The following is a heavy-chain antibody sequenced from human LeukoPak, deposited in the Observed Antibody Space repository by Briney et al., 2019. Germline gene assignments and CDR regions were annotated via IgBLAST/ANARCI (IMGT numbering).Heavy chain of an antibody. CDR2: FYNSGST. D-gene: IGHD5-18*01. Sequence: SETLSLTCTVSGGSVSSGSHYWSSIRQPPGKGLEWIGLFYNSGSTNYNPSLKSRVTISVDTSKNQFSLKLTSVTAADTAVYYCARGRGYSYGVDYWGQGTLVTVSS. V-gene: IGHV4-61*01. CDR3: ARGRGYSYGVDY. J-gene: IGHJ4*02. CDR1: GGSVSSGSHY.